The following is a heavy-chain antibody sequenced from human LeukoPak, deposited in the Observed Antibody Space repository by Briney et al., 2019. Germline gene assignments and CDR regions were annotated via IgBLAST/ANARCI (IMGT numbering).Heavy chain of an antibody. D-gene: IGHD3-22*01. CDR1: GGSISTSTYY. J-gene: IGHJ4*02. V-gene: IGHV4-39*01. CDR2: IYYRGST. Sequence: PSETLSLTCTVSGGSISTSTYYWGWIRQPPGKGLEWIGSIYYRGSTYYNSSLKSRVTISVDTSKNQFSLRLSSVTAADTAVYYCARHDSSGYHFDCWGQGTLVTVSS. CDR3: ARHDSSGYHFDC.